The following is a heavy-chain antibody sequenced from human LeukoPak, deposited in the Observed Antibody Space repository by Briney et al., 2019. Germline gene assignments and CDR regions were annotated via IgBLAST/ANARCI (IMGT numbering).Heavy chain of an antibody. J-gene: IGHJ4*02. CDR3: ASTSSSYYFDY. D-gene: IGHD6-13*01. CDR2: INHSGST. V-gene: IGHV4-34*01. Sequence: SETLSLTCAVYGGSFSGYYWSWLRQPPGKGLEWIGEINHSGSTNYNPSLKSRVTISVDTSKNQFSLKLSSVTAADTAVYYCASTSSSYYFDYWGQGTLVTVSS. CDR1: GGSFSGYY.